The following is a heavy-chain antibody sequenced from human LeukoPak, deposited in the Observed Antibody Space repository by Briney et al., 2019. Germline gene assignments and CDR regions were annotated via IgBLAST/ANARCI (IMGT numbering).Heavy chain of an antibody. Sequence: GESLKISCKASGYSFTNYWIGWVRQMPGKGLGWMGIIYPGDSDTRYSPSFQGQVTISADKSISTAYLQWSSLKASDTAMYFCARHMAYFYGTSGPDYWGQGTLVTVSS. D-gene: IGHD2-8*01. CDR1: GYSFTNYW. V-gene: IGHV5-51*01. CDR2: IYPGDSDT. J-gene: IGHJ4*02. CDR3: ARHMAYFYGTSGPDY.